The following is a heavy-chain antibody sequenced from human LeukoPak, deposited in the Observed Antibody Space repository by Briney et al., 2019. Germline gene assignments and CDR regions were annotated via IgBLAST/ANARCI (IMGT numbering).Heavy chain of an antibody. J-gene: IGHJ3*02. Sequence: GGSLRLSFTASGFTFSNHGLHWVRQAPGKGLEWMALIWYDGSKRYYADSVQGRFTISRDDSKNTLFLQMNSLRAEDTAVYYCANDERDTAMGLGAFDIWGQGTMVTVSS. CDR2: IWYDGSKR. CDR1: GFTFSNHG. V-gene: IGHV3-33*06. CDR3: ANDERDTAMGLGAFDI. D-gene: IGHD5-18*01.